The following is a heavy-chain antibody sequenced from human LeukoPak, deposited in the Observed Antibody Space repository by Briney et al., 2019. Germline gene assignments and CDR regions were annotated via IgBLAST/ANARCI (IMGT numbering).Heavy chain of an antibody. V-gene: IGHV3-11*04. CDR1: GFIFSDYY. Sequence: GGSLRLSCAASGFIFSDYYMTWIHQPPGKGLEWISYISSSGSTLDYADSVKGRFTISRDNSKNTLYLQMNSLRPEDTAVYYCAKDLSSGGGYDWGQGTLVTVSS. J-gene: IGHJ4*02. CDR2: ISSSGSTL. D-gene: IGHD3-16*01. CDR3: AKDLSSGGGYD.